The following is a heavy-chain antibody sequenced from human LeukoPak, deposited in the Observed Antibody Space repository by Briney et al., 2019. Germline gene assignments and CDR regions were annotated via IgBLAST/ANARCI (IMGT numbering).Heavy chain of an antibody. V-gene: IGHV6-1*01. CDR1: GDSVSSNSAA. J-gene: IGHJ4*02. CDR3: ARALKYYDFWSGFRGSSAFDY. Sequence: SQTLSLTCAISGDSVSSNSAAWNWIRQSPSRGLEWLGRTYYRSKWYNDYAVSVKSRITINPDTSKNQFSLQLNSVTPEDTAVYYCARALKYYDFWSGFRGSSAFDYWGQGTLVTVSS. CDR2: TYYRSKWYN. D-gene: IGHD3-3*01.